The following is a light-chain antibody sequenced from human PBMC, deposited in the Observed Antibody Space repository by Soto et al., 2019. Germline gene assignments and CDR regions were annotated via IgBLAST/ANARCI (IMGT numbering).Light chain of an antibody. V-gene: IGKV1-5*03. CDR1: QTISSW. Sequence: DIQMTQSPSTLSGSVGDRVTITCRASQTISSWLAWYQQKPGKAPKLLIYKASTLKSGVPSRFSGSGSGTEFTLTISSLQPDDCATYYCQLYNSYSEALGQGTKVELK. J-gene: IGKJ1*01. CDR3: QLYNSYSEA. CDR2: KAS.